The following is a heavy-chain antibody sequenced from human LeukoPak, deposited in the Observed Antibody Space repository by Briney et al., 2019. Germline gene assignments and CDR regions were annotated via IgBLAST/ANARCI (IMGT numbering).Heavy chain of an antibody. V-gene: IGHV3-73*01. D-gene: IGHD1-26*01. CDR2: IRSKANSYAT. Sequence: GGSLRLSCAASGFTFSGPAMHWVRQASGKGLEWVGRIRSKANSYATAYAASVKGRFTISRDDSKNMAYLQMNSLKTEDTAVYYCTRRLVGATTGDYWGQGTLVTVSS. CDR1: GFTFSGPA. CDR3: TRRLVGATTGDY. J-gene: IGHJ4*02.